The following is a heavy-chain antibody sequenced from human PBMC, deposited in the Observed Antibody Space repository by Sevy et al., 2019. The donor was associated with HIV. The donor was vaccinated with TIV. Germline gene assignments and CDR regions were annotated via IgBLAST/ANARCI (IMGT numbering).Heavy chain of an antibody. Sequence: RGSLRLSCAASGFIFSHYDMHWVRQAPGKGLEWVAVIASHGNYNSLAASVKGRFTISRDTARNTLDLQMNSLRVEDTAVYYCARLESCGGDCYYFDSWGQRALVTVSS. CDR3: ARLESCGGDCYYFDS. J-gene: IGHJ4*02. CDR2: IASHGNYN. D-gene: IGHD2-21*02. V-gene: IGHV3-30-3*01. CDR1: GFIFSHYD.